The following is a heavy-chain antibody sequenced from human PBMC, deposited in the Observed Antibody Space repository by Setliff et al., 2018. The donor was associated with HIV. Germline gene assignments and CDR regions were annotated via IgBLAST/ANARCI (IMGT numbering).Heavy chain of an antibody. CDR3: ARQQTALFVDY. V-gene: IGHV4-39*01. J-gene: IGHJ4*02. CDR1: GGSISSSNNY. CDR2: IYYSGST. Sequence: SETLSLTCTVSGGSISSSNNYWGWIRQPPGKGLEWIGSIYYSGSTHYNPSLKSRVTMSVDTSKNQFSLKPTSVTAADMALYYCARQQTALFVDYWGQGTLVTAPQ. D-gene: IGHD2-21*02.